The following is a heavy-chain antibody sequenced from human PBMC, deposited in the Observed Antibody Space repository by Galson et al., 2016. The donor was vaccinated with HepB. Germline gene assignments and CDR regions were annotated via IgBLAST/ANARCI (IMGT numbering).Heavy chain of an antibody. CDR3: AREGDKEPTRSLGS. V-gene: IGHV3-9*01. Sequence: SLRLSCAASGFTFDDYALHWVRQVPGKGLEWVSGISWDSGNIVYADSVKGRFTLSRDNARFSLYWAMSSLRTEDTALYCCAREGDKEPTRSLGSWGQGTPVAVSS. CDR1: GFTFDDYA. CDR2: ISWDSGNI. J-gene: IGHJ5*01. D-gene: IGHD3-16*01.